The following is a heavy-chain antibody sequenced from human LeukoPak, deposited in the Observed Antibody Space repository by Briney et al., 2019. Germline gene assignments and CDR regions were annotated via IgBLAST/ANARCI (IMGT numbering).Heavy chain of an antibody. V-gene: IGHV1-8*01. Sequence: ASVKVSCKASGYTFTSYDINWVRQATGQGLEWMGWMNPNSGNTGYAQKFQGRVTMTRNTSISTAYMELSSLRSEDTAIYYCAREGGDSDLDYLDPWGQGSLVTVSS. CDR3: AREGGDSDLDYLDP. D-gene: IGHD2-21*02. CDR1: GYTFTSYD. CDR2: MNPNSGNT. J-gene: IGHJ5*02.